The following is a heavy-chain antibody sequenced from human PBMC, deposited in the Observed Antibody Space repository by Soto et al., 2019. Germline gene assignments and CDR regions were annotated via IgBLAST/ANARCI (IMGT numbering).Heavy chain of an antibody. CDR3: ARNGDRDLGLTYFFYYGMDV. Sequence: ASVKVSCKASGYTFAGYFIHWVRQAPGQGLQWLGWINPNNGDTNYAQKFQGRVTKTRDTSINTAYMELSRLTSDDTAVYYCARNGDRDLGLTYFFYYGMDVWGQWTSVTVSS. V-gene: IGHV1-2*02. CDR1: GYTFAGYF. J-gene: IGHJ6*02. D-gene: IGHD7-27*01. CDR2: INPNNGDT.